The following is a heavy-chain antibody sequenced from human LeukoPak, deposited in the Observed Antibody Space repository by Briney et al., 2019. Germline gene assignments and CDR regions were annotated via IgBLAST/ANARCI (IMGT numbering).Heavy chain of an antibody. CDR2: IGTAGET. CDR3: ARGLRYCSSTSCYSIDAFDI. CDR1: GFTFSRYD. D-gene: IGHD2-2*01. Sequence: GGSLGLSCAASGFTFSRYDMHWVRQTTGKGLEWVSAIGTAGETHYPGSVKGRFTISRENAKNSLYLQMNSLRAGDTAVYYCARGLRYCSSTSCYSIDAFDIWGQGTMVTVSS. V-gene: IGHV3-13*01. J-gene: IGHJ3*02.